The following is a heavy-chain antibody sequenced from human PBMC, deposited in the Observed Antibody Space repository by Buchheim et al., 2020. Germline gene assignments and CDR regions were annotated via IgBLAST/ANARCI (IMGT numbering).Heavy chain of an antibody. CDR2: IIPILGIA. CDR1: GGTFSSYT. V-gene: IGHV1-69*02. J-gene: IGHJ6*02. Sequence: QVQLVQSGAEVKKPGSSVKVSCKASGGTFSSYTISWVRQAPGQGLEWMGRIIPILGIANYAQKFQGRVTITADKSTSTAYTELSSLRSEDTAVYYCARSTGAGGYYYYYGMDVWGQGTT. D-gene: IGHD1-1*01. CDR3: ARSTGAGGYYYYYGMDV.